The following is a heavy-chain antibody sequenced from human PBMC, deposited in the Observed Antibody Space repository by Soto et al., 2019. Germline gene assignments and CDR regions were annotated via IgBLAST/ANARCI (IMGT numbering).Heavy chain of an antibody. CDR1: GGSISSSNW. Sequence: SETLSLTCAVSGGSISSSNWWSWVRHPPGKGLEWIGEIYHSGSTNYNPSLKSRVTISVDKSKNQFSLKLSSVTAADTAVYYCARAQGYSISWDYYGMDVWGQGTTVTVSS. D-gene: IGHD6-13*01. CDR2: IYHSGST. V-gene: IGHV4-4*02. CDR3: ARAQGYSISWDYYGMDV. J-gene: IGHJ6*02.